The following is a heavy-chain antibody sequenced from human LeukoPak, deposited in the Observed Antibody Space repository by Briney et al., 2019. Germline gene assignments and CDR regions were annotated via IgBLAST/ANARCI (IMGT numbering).Heavy chain of an antibody. J-gene: IGHJ4*02. V-gene: IGHV4-39*07. D-gene: IGHD6-13*01. CDR3: AREEQQLVRYFDY. CDR2: IYYSGST. CDR1: GGSISSSSYY. Sequence: SETLSLTCTVSGGSISSSSYYWGWIRQPPGKELEWIGSIYYSGSTYYNPSLKSRVTISVDTSKNQFSLKLSSVTAADTAVYYCAREEQQLVRYFDYWGQGTLVTVSS.